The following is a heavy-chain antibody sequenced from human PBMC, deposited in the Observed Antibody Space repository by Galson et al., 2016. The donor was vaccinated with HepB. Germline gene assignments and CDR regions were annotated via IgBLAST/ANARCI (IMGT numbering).Heavy chain of an antibody. V-gene: IGHV3-74*01. CDR1: GLTVSSNY. D-gene: IGHD6-19*01. CDR3: SREGQTTGWYYFDS. Sequence: SLRLSCAASGLTVSSNYMNWVRQVPGKGLVWVSRISTDGISTTYADSVKGRFTISRDNAKNTLYLQMNSLRADDTAVYYCSREGQTTGWYYFDSWGQGTLVTVSS. J-gene: IGHJ4*02. CDR2: ISTDGIST.